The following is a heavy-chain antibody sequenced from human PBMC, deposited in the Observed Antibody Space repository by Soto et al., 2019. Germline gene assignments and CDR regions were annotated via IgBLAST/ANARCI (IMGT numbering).Heavy chain of an antibody. CDR2: ISAYNGNT. CDR3: ARDLLDIVVVPAAIPVGDWFDP. J-gene: IGHJ5*02. V-gene: IGHV1-18*01. D-gene: IGHD2-2*02. CDR1: GYTFTSYG. Sequence: ASVKVSCKASGYTFTSYGISWVRQAPGQGLEWMGWISAYNGNTNYAQKLQGRVTMTTDTSTSTAYMELRSLRSDDTAVYYCARDLLDIVVVPAAIPVGDWFDPWGPG.